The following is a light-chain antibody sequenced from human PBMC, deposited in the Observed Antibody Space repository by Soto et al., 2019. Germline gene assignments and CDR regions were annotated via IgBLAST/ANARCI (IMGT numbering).Light chain of an antibody. CDR2: VAS. V-gene: IGKV1-39*01. CDR1: QSIGRF. J-gene: IGKJ4*01. Sequence: DIQITQSPSSVSSSVRERFTITCLASQSIGRFLNWHQQKPGKAPNVLINVASTLRSGVPSRFSGSGSGTDFNLTINSLQPEDFATYFCQQSFTTPLTFGGGTKVDI. CDR3: QQSFTTPLT.